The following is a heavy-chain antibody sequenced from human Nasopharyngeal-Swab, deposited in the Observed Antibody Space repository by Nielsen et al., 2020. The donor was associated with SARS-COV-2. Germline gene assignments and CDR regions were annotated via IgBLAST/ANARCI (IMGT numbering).Heavy chain of an antibody. CDR2: VNHSGST. V-gene: IGHV4-34*01. D-gene: IGHD4-17*01. Sequence: ESLSLACAVCGGSFSGYYWRWIRQPPGKGLEWIGEVNHSGSTNYNPSLKSRVTISVDTSKNQFSLKLSSVTAADTAVYYCARGNGAFDYWGQGTLVTVSS. J-gene: IGHJ4*02. CDR3: ARGNGAFDY. CDR1: GGSFSGYY.